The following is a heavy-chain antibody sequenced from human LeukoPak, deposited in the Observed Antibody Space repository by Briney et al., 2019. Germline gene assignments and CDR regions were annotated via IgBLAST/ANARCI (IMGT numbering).Heavy chain of an antibody. CDR3: ARGSFTYYYDSSGYYPDY. Sequence: SVKLSCKASGYTFTGYYMHWVRQAPGPGLEWMGWINPNSGGTNYAQKFQGRVTMTRDTSISTAYMELSRLRSDDTAVYYCARGSFTYYYDSSGYYPDYWGQGTLATVS. V-gene: IGHV1-2*02. D-gene: IGHD3-22*01. J-gene: IGHJ4*02. CDR1: GYTFTGYY. CDR2: INPNSGGT.